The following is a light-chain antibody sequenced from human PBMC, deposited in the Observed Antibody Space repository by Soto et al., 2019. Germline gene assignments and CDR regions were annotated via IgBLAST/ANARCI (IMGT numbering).Light chain of an antibody. Sequence: QSALTQPASGSGSPGQSITISCTGTSSDVGGYNYVSWYQQHPGKAPKLMIYEVSNRPSGVSNRFSGSKSGNTASLTISGLQAEDEADYYCNSYTSSSTPYVFGTGTKVTVL. CDR1: SSDVGGYNY. CDR2: EVS. CDR3: NSYTSSSTPYV. J-gene: IGLJ1*01. V-gene: IGLV2-14*01.